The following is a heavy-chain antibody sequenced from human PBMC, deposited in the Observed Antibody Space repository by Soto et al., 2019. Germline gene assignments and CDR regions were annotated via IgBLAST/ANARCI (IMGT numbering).Heavy chain of an antibody. CDR3: ARAKDGYYFDY. J-gene: IGHJ4*02. Sequence: GVLRLSCAASGFTVSSNYMSWVRQAPGKGLEWVSVIYSGGSTYYADSVKGRFTISRDNSKNTLYLQMNSLRAEDTAVYYCARAKDGYYFDYWGQGTLVTVSS. D-gene: IGHD5-12*01. CDR2: IYSGGST. CDR1: GFTVSSNY. V-gene: IGHV3-53*01.